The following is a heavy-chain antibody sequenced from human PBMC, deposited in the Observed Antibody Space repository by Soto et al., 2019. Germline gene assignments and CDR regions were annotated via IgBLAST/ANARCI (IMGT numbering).Heavy chain of an antibody. CDR3: ARLPMVRGVDAFDI. D-gene: IGHD3-10*01. Sequence: SETLSLTCTVSGGSISSYYWSWIRQPPGKGLEWIGYIYYSGSTNYNPSLKSRVTISVDTSKNQFSLKLSSVTAADTAVYYCARLPMVRGVDAFDIWGQWTMVTVSS. V-gene: IGHV4-59*01. CDR1: GGSISSYY. CDR2: IYYSGST. J-gene: IGHJ3*02.